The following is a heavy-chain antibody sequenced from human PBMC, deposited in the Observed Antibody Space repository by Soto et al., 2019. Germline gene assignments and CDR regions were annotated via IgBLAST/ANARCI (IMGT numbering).Heavy chain of an antibody. D-gene: IGHD2-15*01. J-gene: IGHJ6*02. CDR3: ARPGGNYCSGGSCYLAYYYGMDV. CDR2: IIPIFGTA. Sequence: SVTVSCKASGGTFSSYAIIWVRQAPGQGLEWMGGIIPIFGTANYAQKFQGRVTITADESTSTAYMELSSLRSEDTAVYYCARPGGNYCSGGSCYLAYYYGMDVWGQGTTVTVSS. CDR1: GGTFSSYA. V-gene: IGHV1-69*13.